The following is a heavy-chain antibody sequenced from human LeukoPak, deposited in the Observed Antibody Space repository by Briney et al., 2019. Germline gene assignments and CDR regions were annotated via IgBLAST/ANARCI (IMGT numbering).Heavy chain of an antibody. J-gene: IGHJ4*02. CDR1: GFTFDDYA. V-gene: IGHV3-43D*04. Sequence: PGGSLRLSCAAFGFTFDDYAMHWVRQAPGKGLEWVSLISWDGGSTYYADSVKGRFTISRDNSKNSLYLQMNSLRAEDTALYYCAKDVKRTGWDYFDYWGQGTLVTVSS. CDR2: ISWDGGST. CDR3: AKDVKRTGWDYFDY. D-gene: IGHD1-1*01.